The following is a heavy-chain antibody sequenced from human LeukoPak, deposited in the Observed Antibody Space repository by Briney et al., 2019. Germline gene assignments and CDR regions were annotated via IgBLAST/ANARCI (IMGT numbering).Heavy chain of an antibody. V-gene: IGHV4-59*01. D-gene: IGHD5-24*01. Sequence: SETLSLTCTVSGGSISSYYWRWIRQPPGKGLEWIGYIYYSGSTNYNPSLKSRVTISVDTSKNQFSLKLSSVTAADTAVYYCVREPRDGYNLFDYWGQGTLVTVSS. CDR3: VREPRDGYNLFDY. CDR2: IYYSGST. J-gene: IGHJ4*02. CDR1: GGSISSYY.